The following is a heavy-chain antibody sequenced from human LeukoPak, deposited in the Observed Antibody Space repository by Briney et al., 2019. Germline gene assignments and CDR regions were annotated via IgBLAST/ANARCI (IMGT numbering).Heavy chain of an antibody. CDR2: INTDGTTT. V-gene: IGHV3-74*01. CDR3: ARGTLKTTVATYGFDI. D-gene: IGHD4-17*01. Sequence: GGSLRLSCAASGFTFSSYWMHWVRQDPGKGLVWVSRINTDGTTTTHADSVKGRFTISRDTAKNMLYLQMNSLRADDTAVYYCARGTLKTTVATYGFDIWGQGTMVTVSS. CDR1: GFTFSSYW. J-gene: IGHJ3*02.